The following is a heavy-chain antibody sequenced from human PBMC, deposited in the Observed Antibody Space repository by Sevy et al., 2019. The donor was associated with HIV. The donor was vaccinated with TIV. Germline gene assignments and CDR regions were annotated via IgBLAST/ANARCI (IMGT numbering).Heavy chain of an antibody. D-gene: IGHD3-10*01. J-gene: IGHJ3*02. CDR1: GFTFSSYG. CDR3: ARDSGDYSGSGSPVPAGAFDI. CDR2: IWYDGSNK. V-gene: IGHV3-33*01. Sequence: GGSLRLSCAASGFTFSSYGMHWVRQAPGKGLEWVAVIWYDGSNKYYADSEKGRFTISRDNSKNTLYLQMNSLRAEDTAVYYCARDSGDYSGSGSPVPAGAFDIWGQGTMVTVSS.